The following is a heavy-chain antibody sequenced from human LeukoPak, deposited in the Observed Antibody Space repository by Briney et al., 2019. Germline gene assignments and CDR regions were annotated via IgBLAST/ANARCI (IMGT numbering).Heavy chain of an antibody. CDR3: AKTSWVSRTDAVR. Sequence: GVSLRLSCAASGLSFSSFAMSWVRQGPARGREWVSSIRGSGETFYADSVKGRFTLSSDSSRKTVYFRLNNLRVEDTAIYYCAKTSWVSRTDAVRWGQGTLVTVS. CDR1: GLSFSSFA. CDR2: IRGSGET. V-gene: IGHV3-23*01. J-gene: IGHJ4*02. D-gene: IGHD3-16*01.